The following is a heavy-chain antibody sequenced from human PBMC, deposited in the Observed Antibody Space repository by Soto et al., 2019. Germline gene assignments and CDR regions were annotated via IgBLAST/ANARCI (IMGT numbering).Heavy chain of an antibody. Sequence: APLKVSCKASGYTFTSHYIHWVRQAPEQGPEWMGEIGRESGATRYAEKFQGMFTMNTDTTMTTLHIELKNQNSADTAGACGGRGRSGQIVFFYWGQGTPVTVSS. J-gene: IGHJ4*02. CDR1: GYTFTSHY. CDR3: GRGRSGQIVFFY. V-gene: IGHV1-2*02. CDR2: IGRESGAT. D-gene: IGHD1-26*01.